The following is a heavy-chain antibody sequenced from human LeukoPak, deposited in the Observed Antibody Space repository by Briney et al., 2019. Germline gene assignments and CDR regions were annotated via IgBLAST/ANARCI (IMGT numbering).Heavy chain of an antibody. V-gene: IGHV4-34*01. CDR2: INHSGST. D-gene: IGHD3-10*01. CDR1: GGSFSGYY. J-gene: IGHJ4*02. CDR3: ARHPRSPMVRGVPI. Sequence: SETLSLTCAVYGGSFSGYYWSWIRQPPGKGLEWIGEINHSGSTNYNPSLKSRVTISVDTSKNQFSLKLSSVTAADTAVYYCARHPRSPMVRGVPIWGQGTLVTVSS.